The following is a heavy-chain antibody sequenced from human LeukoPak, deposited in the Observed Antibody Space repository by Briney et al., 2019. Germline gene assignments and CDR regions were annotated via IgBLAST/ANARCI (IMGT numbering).Heavy chain of an antibody. CDR1: GGSISSYY. CDR2: IYYSGST. D-gene: IGHD6-13*01. Sequence: KPSETLSLTCTVSGGSISSYYWSWIRQPPGKGLEWIGYIYYSGSTNYNPSLKSRVTISVDTSKNQFSLKLSSVTAADTAVYYCARGSGFSSSSLGIAAADYYMDVWGKGTTVTVSS. V-gene: IGHV4-59*01. J-gene: IGHJ6*03. CDR3: ARGSGFSSSSLGIAAADYYMDV.